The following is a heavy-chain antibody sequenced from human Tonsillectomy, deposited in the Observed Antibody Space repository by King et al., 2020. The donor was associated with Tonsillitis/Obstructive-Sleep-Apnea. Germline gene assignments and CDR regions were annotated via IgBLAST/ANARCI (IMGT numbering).Heavy chain of an antibody. CDR3: GRFQVGAPFDY. CDR2: IKQDGSDK. CDR1: GFTFSSYR. Sequence: VQLVESGGGLVQPGGSLRLSCAASGFTFSSYRMTWFRQAPGKGLECVANIKQDGSDKYYVDSVKGRFTISRDNAKNSLYLQMNSLRADDTAVYYCGRFQVGAPFDYWGQGTLVTVSS. V-gene: IGHV3-7*04. D-gene: IGHD1-26*01. J-gene: IGHJ4*02.